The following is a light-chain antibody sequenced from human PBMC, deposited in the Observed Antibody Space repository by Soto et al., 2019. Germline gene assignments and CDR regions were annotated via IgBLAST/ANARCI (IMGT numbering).Light chain of an antibody. CDR2: EVS. CDR3: SSYAGSNNWN. V-gene: IGLV2-8*01. CDR1: SSDVGGYNY. J-gene: IGLJ1*01. Sequence: QSALTQPPSASGSPGQSVTISCTGTSSDVGGYNYVSWYQQHPGKAPKLMTYEVSKRPSGVPDRFSGSKSGNTASLTVSGLQAEDAADYYCSSYAGSNNWNFGTGTKVTVL.